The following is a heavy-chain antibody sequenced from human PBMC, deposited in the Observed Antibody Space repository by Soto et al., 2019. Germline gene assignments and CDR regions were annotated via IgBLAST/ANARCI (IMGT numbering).Heavy chain of an antibody. CDR1: GFTFSTYG. CDR2: IWFDGSDK. Sequence: LRLSCAASGFTFSTYGMHWVRQAPGKGLEWVALIWFDGSDKYYTESVKGRFTISRDNSRSTVDLQMNSLRAEDTAVYYCARLYCSATSCYSVGAFDIRGQGTMVTVSS. CDR3: ARLYCSATSCYSVGAFDI. D-gene: IGHD2-2*01. V-gene: IGHV3-33*01. J-gene: IGHJ3*02.